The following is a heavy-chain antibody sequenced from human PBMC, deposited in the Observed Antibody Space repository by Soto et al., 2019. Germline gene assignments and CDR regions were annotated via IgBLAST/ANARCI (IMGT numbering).Heavy chain of an antibody. CDR2: IRSKANSYAT. CDR1: GFTFSGSA. J-gene: IGHJ6*02. CDR3: TRRKLITIQTPDYYYYGMNV. V-gene: IGHV3-73*01. Sequence: PGESLKISCAASGFTFSGSAMHWVRQASGKGLEWVGRIRSKANSYATAYAASVKGRFTISRDDSKNTAYLQMNSLKTEDTAVYYCTRRKLITIQTPDYYYYGMNVWGQGTTVTVSS. D-gene: IGHD3-3*01.